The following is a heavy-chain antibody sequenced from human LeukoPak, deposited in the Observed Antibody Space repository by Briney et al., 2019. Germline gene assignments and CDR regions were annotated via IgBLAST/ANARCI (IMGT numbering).Heavy chain of an antibody. CDR1: GGSISSSSYY. V-gene: IGHV4-39*01. D-gene: IGHD3-3*01. CDR3: ARLDFWSGHRDY. Sequence: SETLSLTCTVSGGSISSSSYYLGWIRHPPGKGLEWIGSIYYSGSTYYNPSLKSRVTISVDTSKNQFSLKLSSVTAADTAVYYCARLDFWSGHRDYWGQGTLVTVSS. CDR2: IYYSGST. J-gene: IGHJ4*02.